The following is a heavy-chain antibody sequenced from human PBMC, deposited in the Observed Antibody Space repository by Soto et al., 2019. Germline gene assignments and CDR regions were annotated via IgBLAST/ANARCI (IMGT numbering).Heavy chain of an antibody. J-gene: IGHJ5*02. CDR2: ISGSGGST. V-gene: IGHV3-23*01. CDR3: AKNPSRNIVRATYHPTNWLDP. D-gene: IGHD2-15*01. Sequence: GGSLRLSCAASGFTFSSYAMSWVRQAPGKGLEWVSAISGSGGSTYYADSVKGRFTISRDNSKNTLYLQMNSLRAEDTAVYYCAKNPSRNIVRATYHPTNWLDPWGQGTLVTVYS. CDR1: GFTFSSYA.